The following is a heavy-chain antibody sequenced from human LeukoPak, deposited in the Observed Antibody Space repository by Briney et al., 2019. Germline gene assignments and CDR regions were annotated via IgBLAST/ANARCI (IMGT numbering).Heavy chain of an antibody. CDR3: AKDPSLDYFDY. Sequence: GASVKVSCKASGYTFTGYYIHWLRQAPGQGLEWMGRVDPNSGGTNLAQKFLGRVTMARDTSISTAYMELSRLRSDDTAVYYCAKDPSLDYFDYWGQGTLVTVSS. J-gene: IGHJ4*02. CDR2: VDPNSGGT. V-gene: IGHV1-2*06. CDR1: GYTFTGYY.